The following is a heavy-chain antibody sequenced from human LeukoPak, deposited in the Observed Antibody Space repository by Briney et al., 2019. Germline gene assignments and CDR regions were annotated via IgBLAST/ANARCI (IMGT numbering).Heavy chain of an antibody. CDR3: AKDQWSFSYFDY. D-gene: IGHD1-26*01. CDR2: ISGSGGDT. J-gene: IGHJ4*02. Sequence: GGSLRLSCAASGFTFSSHGMSWVRQGPGKGLEWVSGISGSGGDTYYADSVKGRFTISRDNSKSTLYLQMNSLRAEDTAVYYCAKDQWSFSYFDYWGQGTLVTVSS. CDR1: GFTFSSHG. V-gene: IGHV3-23*01.